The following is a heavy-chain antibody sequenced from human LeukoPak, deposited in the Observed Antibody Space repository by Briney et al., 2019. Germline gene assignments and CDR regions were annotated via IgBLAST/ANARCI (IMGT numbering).Heavy chain of an antibody. V-gene: IGHV3-7*01. CDR3: AKWLVVGSTHGIDF. CDR1: GFTFSGYW. Sequence: PGGALRLSCAASGFTFSGYWMRWVRQAPGKGLEWVAHIKRDGREEYYMDSGRGRFTISRDNARNSLYLQMNSLRDEDTAVYYCAKWLVVGSTHGIDFWGQGTLVTVSS. CDR2: IKRDGREE. J-gene: IGHJ4*02. D-gene: IGHD2-2*01.